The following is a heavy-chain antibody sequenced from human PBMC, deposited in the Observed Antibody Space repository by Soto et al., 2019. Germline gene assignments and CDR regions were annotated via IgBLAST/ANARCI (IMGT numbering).Heavy chain of an antibody. D-gene: IGHD2-15*01. CDR3: AKDLGYCSGGSCYHNDY. CDR1: GFTFSSYG. Sequence: QVQLVESGGGVVQPGRSLRLSCAASGFTFSSYGMHWVRQAPGKGLEWVAVISYDGSNKDYADSVKGRFTISRDNSKNTLYLQMNILRHEDTAVYFCAKDLGYCSGGSCYHNDYWGQGTLVTVSS. CDR2: ISYDGSNK. J-gene: IGHJ4*02. V-gene: IGHV3-30*18.